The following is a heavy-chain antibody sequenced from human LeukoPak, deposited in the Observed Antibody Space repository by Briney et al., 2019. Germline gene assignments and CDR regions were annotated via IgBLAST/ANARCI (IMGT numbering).Heavy chain of an antibody. J-gene: IGHJ4*02. CDR3: ATQTITLVVVISPFDS. V-gene: IGHV3-30*02. CDR2: IQDDGAKT. CDR1: GFTFNTYP. D-gene: IGHD3-22*01. Sequence: PGGSLRLSCAASGFTFNTYPMHWVRQAPGKGLEWVALIQDDGAKTNYADSLRGRFTISRDKSRSTVYLQMSSLKPDDTAVYYCATQTITLVVVISPFDSWGQGALVTVSS.